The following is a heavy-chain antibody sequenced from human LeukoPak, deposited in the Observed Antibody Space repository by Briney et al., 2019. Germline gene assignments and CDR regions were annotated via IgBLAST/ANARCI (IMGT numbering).Heavy chain of an antibody. CDR3: AKPPEVGATVGYFDY. CDR1: GFSFSTYG. Sequence: PGGSLRLSCAASGFSFSTYGMHWVRHVPGKGLEWVALISYDGSNKYYADSVKGRFTISRDNSKNTLYLQMNSLRAEDTAVYYCAKPPEVGATVGYFDYWGQGTLVTVSS. D-gene: IGHD1-26*01. CDR2: ISYDGSNK. V-gene: IGHV3-30*18. J-gene: IGHJ4*02.